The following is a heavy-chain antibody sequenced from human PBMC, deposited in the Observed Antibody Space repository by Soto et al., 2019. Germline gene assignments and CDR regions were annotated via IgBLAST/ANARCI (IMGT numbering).Heavy chain of an antibody. CDR1: GFTFSSYA. V-gene: IGHV3-23*01. CDR3: AKADFWSGYTPLYYYGMDV. D-gene: IGHD3-3*01. Sequence: GGSLRLSCAASGFTFSSYAMSWVRQAPGKGLEWVSAISGSGGSTYYADSVKGRFTISRDNSKNTLYLQMNSLRAEDTAVYYCAKADFWSGYTPLYYYGMDVGGQGTRVTVSS. CDR2: ISGSGGST. J-gene: IGHJ6*02.